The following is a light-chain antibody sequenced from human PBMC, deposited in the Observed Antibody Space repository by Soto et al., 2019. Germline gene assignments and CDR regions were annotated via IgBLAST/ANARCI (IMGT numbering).Light chain of an antibody. J-gene: IGKJ4*01. V-gene: IGKV4-1*01. Sequence: DIVMTQSPDSLAVSLGERATINCKSSQSVLYSSNNKNYLAWYQQKPGQPPKLLIYWASTRESGVPDRFSGSGSGTDFTLTIISLQAEDVAVYYCQQYYSTHTFGGGTKVEIK. CDR3: QQYYSTHT. CDR1: QSVLYSSNNKNY. CDR2: WAS.